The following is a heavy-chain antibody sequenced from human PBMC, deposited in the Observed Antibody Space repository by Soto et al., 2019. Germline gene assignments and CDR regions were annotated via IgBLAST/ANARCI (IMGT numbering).Heavy chain of an antibody. CDR1: GFTLNNYA. Sequence: EVQLLESGGDLVQPGGSLRLSCAASGFTLNNYAISWVRLTPGKGLEWVSAISASGSNAYVADSVKGRFTISRDNSKNTVYLQMKCLRAEETAVYYCETHHDSGGLGLYLDYRGQGTLVTVSS. V-gene: IGHV3-23*01. J-gene: IGHJ4*02. CDR3: ETHHDSGGLGLYLDY. CDR2: ISASGSNA. D-gene: IGHD3-22*01.